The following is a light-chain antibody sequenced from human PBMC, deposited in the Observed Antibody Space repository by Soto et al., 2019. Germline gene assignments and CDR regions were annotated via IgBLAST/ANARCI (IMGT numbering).Light chain of an antibody. CDR3: AAWDDNLRGYWV. V-gene: IGLV1-40*01. CDR2: GNN. J-gene: IGLJ2*01. CDR1: SSNIGAGYD. Sequence: QSVLTQPPSVSGAPGQRVTISCTGSSSNIGAGYDVHWYQQLPGTAPKLLIYGNNNRPSGVPDRFSGSKSGTSASLAITGLQAEDEADYFCAAWDDNLRGYWVFGGGTKLTVL.